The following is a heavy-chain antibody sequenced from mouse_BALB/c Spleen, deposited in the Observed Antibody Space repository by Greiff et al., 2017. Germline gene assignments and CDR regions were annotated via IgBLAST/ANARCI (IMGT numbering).Heavy chain of an antibody. Sequence: QVQLQQPGAELVKPGTSVKLSCKASGYNFTSYWINWVKLRPGQGLEWIGDIYPGSGSTNYNEKFKSKATLTVDTSSSTAYMQLSSLASEDSALYYCARNRYYGYPGYFDVWGAGTTVTVSS. CDR2: IYPGSGST. D-gene: IGHD1-2*01. J-gene: IGHJ1*01. CDR1: GYNFTSYW. CDR3: ARNRYYGYPGYFDV. V-gene: IGHV1-55*01.